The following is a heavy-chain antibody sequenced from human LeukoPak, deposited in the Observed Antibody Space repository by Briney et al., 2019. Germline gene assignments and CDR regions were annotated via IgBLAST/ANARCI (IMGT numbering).Heavy chain of an antibody. J-gene: IGHJ4*02. CDR3: ATDKDYGCDY. D-gene: IGHD4-17*01. Sequence: PGGSLRLSCAASGFTFSSYSMNWVRQAPGKGLEWVSYISRSSSSIDYADSVKARFTISRDNAKNSLFLQMNSLRDEDTAVYYCATDKDYGCDYWGQGTLVSVSS. V-gene: IGHV3-48*02. CDR2: ISRSSSSI. CDR1: GFTFSSYS.